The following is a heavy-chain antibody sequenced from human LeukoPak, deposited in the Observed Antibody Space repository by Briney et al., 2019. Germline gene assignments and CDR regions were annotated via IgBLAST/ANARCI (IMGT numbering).Heavy chain of an antibody. Sequence: GGSLRLSCAASGFTFSSYGMHWVRHAPGKGLVGVSRINSDGSSTSYADSVKGRFTISRDNANNTLYLQMNSLRAEDTAVYYCARHQDGDYGEFDYWGQGTLVTVSS. V-gene: IGHV3-74*01. J-gene: IGHJ4*02. CDR1: GFTFSSYG. CDR3: ARHQDGDYGEFDY. D-gene: IGHD4-17*01. CDR2: INSDGSST.